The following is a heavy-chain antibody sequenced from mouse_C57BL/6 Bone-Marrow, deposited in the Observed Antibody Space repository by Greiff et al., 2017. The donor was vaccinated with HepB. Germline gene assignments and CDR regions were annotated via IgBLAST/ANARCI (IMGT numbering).Heavy chain of an antibody. CDR1: GYTFTDYY. D-gene: IGHD2-5*01. V-gene: IGHV1-26*01. CDR2: INPNNGGT. Sequence: EVQLQQSGPELVKPGASVKISCKASGYTFTDYYMNWVKQSHGKSLEWIGDINPNNGGTSYNQKFKGKATLTVDKSSSTAYMELRSLTSEDSAVYYCARHGSNYGGFAYWGQGTLVTVSA. CDR3: ARHGSNYGGFAY. J-gene: IGHJ3*01.